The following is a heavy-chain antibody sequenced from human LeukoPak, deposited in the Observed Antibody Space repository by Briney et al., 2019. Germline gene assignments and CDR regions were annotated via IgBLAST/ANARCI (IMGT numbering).Heavy chain of an antibody. CDR1: GYTFTGYY. V-gene: IGHV1-2*02. CDR3: ASDRTLLWFGELFTGFDP. Sequence: GASVKVSCKASGYTFTGYYMHWVRQAPGQGLEWMGWINPNSGGTNYAQKFQGRVTMTRDTSISTAYMELSRLRSDDTAVYYCASDRTLLWFGELFTGFDPWGQGTLVTVSS. J-gene: IGHJ5*02. D-gene: IGHD3-10*01. CDR2: INPNSGGT.